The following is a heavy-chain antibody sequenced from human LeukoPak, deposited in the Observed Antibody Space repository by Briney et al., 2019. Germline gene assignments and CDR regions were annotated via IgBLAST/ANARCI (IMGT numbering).Heavy chain of an antibody. CDR3: ARARVAAAGYYFDY. J-gene: IGHJ4*02. CDR2: INPNSGGT. CDR1: GYTFTGYY. Sequence: ASVKVSCKASGYTFTGYYMHWVRQAPGQGLEWMGWINPNSGGTNYAQKFQGRVTMTRDTSISTAYMELSRLRSDDTAVYYCARARVAAAGYYFDYWGQGTLVTVSS. D-gene: IGHD6-13*01. V-gene: IGHV1-2*02.